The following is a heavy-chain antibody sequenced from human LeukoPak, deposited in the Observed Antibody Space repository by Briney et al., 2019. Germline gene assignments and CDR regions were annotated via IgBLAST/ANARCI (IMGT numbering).Heavy chain of an antibody. CDR1: GFTFSSYW. Sequence: GGPLRLSCAASGFTFSSYWMSWVRQAPGKGLEWVANIKRDGSEKYYVDSVKGRFTISRDNADNSLYLQMNSLRAEDTAFYYCARARDYGSGKANAFDIWGQGTMVTVSS. CDR2: IKRDGSEK. J-gene: IGHJ3*02. D-gene: IGHD3-10*01. CDR3: ARARDYGSGKANAFDI. V-gene: IGHV3-7*05.